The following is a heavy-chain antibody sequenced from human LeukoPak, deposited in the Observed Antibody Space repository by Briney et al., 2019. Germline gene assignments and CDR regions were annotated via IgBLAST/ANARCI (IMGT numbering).Heavy chain of an antibody. CDR1: NDSISPLY. CDR2: IFYSGIT. V-gene: IGHV4-59*11. J-gene: IGHJ4*02. CDR3: ARGGSAAKYYFDS. Sequence: SETLSLTCTVSNDSISPLYWGWIRQPPGKGLEFIGYIFYSGITNFNPSLKSRVTLSVDTSKNQFSLRLNSVTAADTAVYYCARGGSAAKYYFDSWGQGTLVTVSS. D-gene: IGHD6-13*01.